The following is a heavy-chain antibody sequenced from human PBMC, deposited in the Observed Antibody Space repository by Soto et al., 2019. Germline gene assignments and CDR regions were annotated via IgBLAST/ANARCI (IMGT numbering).Heavy chain of an antibody. J-gene: IGHJ3*02. Sequence: EVLLLESGGGLVQPGGSLRLSCAVSGFTFSTYAMPWVRQAPGKGLEWVSSLSGNGGDTYYADSVKGRFTISRDNAKNTLALQLNSPRAEDTAVYYCAKRFGGGYYSAFDIWCQGTMVTVSS. CDR2: LSGNGGDT. D-gene: IGHD3-22*01. CDR3: AKRFGGGYYSAFDI. CDR1: GFTFSTYA. V-gene: IGHV3-23*01.